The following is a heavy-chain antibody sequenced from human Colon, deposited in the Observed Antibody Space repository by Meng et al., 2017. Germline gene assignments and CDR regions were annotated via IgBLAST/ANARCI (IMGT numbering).Heavy chain of an antibody. Sequence: EVELVESGGGVFQPGGSMRLSCAASGFTFNNYYISWVRQAPGKGLEWVANIKQDASEKNFVDSVKGRFSIFRDNVKNSVYLQMDSLRVEDTAVYYCARDSQGPRTWGQGTLVTVSS. CDR3: ARDSQGPRT. J-gene: IGHJ5*02. CDR2: IKQDASEK. V-gene: IGHV3-7*01. CDR1: GFTFNNYY.